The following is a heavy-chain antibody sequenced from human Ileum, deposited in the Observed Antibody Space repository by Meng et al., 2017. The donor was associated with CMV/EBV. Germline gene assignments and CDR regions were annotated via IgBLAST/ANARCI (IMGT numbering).Heavy chain of an antibody. Sequence: LRLSCTVSGGAISTSNYYWAWIRQPPEKGLEWIGSVSHSGITYYSPSLKSRVTISIDTSKNQFSLRLSPVTDADTAVYYCVRATGGSSSFWWGQGTRVT. V-gene: IGHV4-39*07. CDR3: VRATGGSSSFW. D-gene: IGHD6-6*01. CDR1: GGAISTSNYY. J-gene: IGHJ4*02. CDR2: VSHSGIT.